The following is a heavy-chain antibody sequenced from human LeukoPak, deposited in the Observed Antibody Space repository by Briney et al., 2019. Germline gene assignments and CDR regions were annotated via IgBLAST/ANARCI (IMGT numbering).Heavy chain of an antibody. V-gene: IGHV4-34*01. J-gene: IGHJ4*02. CDR1: GFTFSNAW. CDR3: ARGRVLYYYGSGSYYTY. Sequence: GSLRLSCAASGFTFSNAWMSWVRQAPGKGLEWIGEINHSGSTNYNPSLKSRVTISVDTSKNQFSLKLSSVTAADTAVYYCARGRVLYYYGSGSYYTYWGQGTLVTVSS. D-gene: IGHD3-10*01. CDR2: INHSGST.